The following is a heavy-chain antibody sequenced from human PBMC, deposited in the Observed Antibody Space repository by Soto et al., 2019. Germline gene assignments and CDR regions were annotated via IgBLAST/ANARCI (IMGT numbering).Heavy chain of an antibody. J-gene: IGHJ4*02. V-gene: IGHV3-48*02. Sequence: GGSLRLSCAASGFTFSNYAMNWVRQAPGKGLEWVSYISGSSSAIYYADSVKGRFTISRDNVKNSLYLQMNSLRDEDTAVYYCARDSHITIFGVIPTYPSPYCDYWGQGTLVTVSS. CDR1: GFTFSNYA. CDR2: ISGSSSAI. CDR3: ARDSHITIFGVIPTYPSPYCDY. D-gene: IGHD3-3*01.